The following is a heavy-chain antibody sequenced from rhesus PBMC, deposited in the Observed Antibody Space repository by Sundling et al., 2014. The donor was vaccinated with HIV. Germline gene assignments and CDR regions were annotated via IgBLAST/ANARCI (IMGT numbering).Heavy chain of an antibody. CDR3: ARHLSNWNYFLDY. CDR2: ISGSGGST. D-gene: IGHD1-26*01. CDR1: AYSISSGSY. J-gene: IGHJ4*01. Sequence: QVQLQESGPGLMKPSETLSLTCAVSAYSISSGSYWAWIRQPPGKGLESIGYISGSGGSTYYNPSLRSRVSISRDSSKNQFSLKLSSVTAADTAVYYCARHLSNWNYFLDYWGRGRSWSPSPQ. V-gene: IGHV4-99*01.